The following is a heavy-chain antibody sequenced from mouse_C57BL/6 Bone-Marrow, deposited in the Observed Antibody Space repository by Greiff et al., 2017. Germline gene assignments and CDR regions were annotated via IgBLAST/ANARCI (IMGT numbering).Heavy chain of an antibody. J-gene: IGHJ2*01. Sequence: EVKLVESGGDLVKPGGSLKLSCAASGFTFSSYGMSWVRQTPDKRLEWVATISSGGSYTYYPDSVKGRFTISRDNAKNTLYLQMSSLKSEDTAMYYCAREYGNYNFDDWGQGTTLTVSS. CDR2: ISSGGSYT. CDR1: GFTFSSYG. V-gene: IGHV5-6*01. D-gene: IGHD2-1*01. CDR3: AREYGNYNFDD.